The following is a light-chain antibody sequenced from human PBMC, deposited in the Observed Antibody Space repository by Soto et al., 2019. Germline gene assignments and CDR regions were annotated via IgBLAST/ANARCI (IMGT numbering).Light chain of an antibody. Sequence: EIVMTQSPATLSVSPGGRATLSCRASQSVDISLAWYQQKPGQAPRLLIYGAYTRATGIPPRFSGSGSGTEFTLSISSLLSEDFAVYFCQQYSNWPGTFGQGTKLEI. CDR3: QQYSNWPGT. CDR1: QSVDIS. V-gene: IGKV3-15*01. J-gene: IGKJ2*01. CDR2: GAY.